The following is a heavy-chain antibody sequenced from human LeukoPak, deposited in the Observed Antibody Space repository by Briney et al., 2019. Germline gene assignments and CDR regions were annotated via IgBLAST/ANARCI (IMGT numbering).Heavy chain of an antibody. CDR3: ARDRYGDGFAHFDY. CDR2: INPNSDFT. Sequence: ASVKVSCKASGYTFTGYYMHWVRQAPGQGLEWMGWINPNSDFTNFAQNFQGRVTMTSDTSITTAYMDLSRLTSDDTAVYYCARDRYGDGFAHFDYWGQGALVTVSS. V-gene: IGHV1-2*02. J-gene: IGHJ4*02. CDR1: GYTFTGYY. D-gene: IGHD5-24*01.